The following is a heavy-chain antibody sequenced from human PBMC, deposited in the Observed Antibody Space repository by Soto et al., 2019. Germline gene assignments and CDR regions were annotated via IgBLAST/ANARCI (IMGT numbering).Heavy chain of an antibody. V-gene: IGHV1-18*01. CDR2: ISSSNDNV. J-gene: IGHJ6*02. CDR1: GETYFPYG. D-gene: IGHD3-10*01. CDR3: ARGGPTSADHYYGMDV. Sequence: VQLVQSGAEGKRPGASVKVSCGAFGETYFPYGINWVRQAPGQGLEWMGWISSSNDNVEYAQSVQGRVIMTTDTSTNTAYMELRSLTSDDTAVYYCARGGPTSADHYYGMDVWGQGTTVTVSS.